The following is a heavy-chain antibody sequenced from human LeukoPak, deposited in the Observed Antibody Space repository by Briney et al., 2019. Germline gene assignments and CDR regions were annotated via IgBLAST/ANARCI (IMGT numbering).Heavy chain of an antibody. CDR2: IIPIFGTA. Sequence: SVKVSCKASGGTFSSYAISWVRQAPGQGLEWMGGIIPIFGTANYAQKFQGRVTITADESTSTAYMELSSLRSEDTAVYYCASFGGYCSSTSCLGLSYYFDYWGQGTLVTVSS. J-gene: IGHJ4*02. CDR1: GGTFSSYA. V-gene: IGHV1-69*13. D-gene: IGHD2-2*01. CDR3: ASFGGYCSSTSCLGLSYYFDY.